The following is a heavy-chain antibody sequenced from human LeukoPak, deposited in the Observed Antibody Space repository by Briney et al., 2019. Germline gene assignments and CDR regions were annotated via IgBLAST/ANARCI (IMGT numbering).Heavy chain of an antibody. CDR2: IYYSGST. CDR3: ARESGGSSHFDY. D-gene: IGHD1-26*01. CDR1: GVSVSSGSYY. J-gene: IGHJ4*02. Sequence: SETLSLTCTVSGVSVSSGSYYWSWIRQPPGKGLEWIGYIYYSGSTNYNPSLKSRVTISVDTSKNQFSLKLSSVTAADTAVYYCARESGGSSHFDYWGQGTLVTVSS. V-gene: IGHV4-61*01.